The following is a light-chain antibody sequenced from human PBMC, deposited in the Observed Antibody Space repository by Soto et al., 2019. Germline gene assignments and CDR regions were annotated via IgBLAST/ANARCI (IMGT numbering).Light chain of an antibody. CDR1: QSVSSN. V-gene: IGKV3-20*01. CDR3: QQYSGSPRT. Sequence: EIVMTQSPATLSVSPGERATLSGRASQSVSSNLAWYQHKAGQAPRLLIYGASSRATGIPDRFSGSGSGTDFTLTINKLEPEDFAVYYCQQYSGSPRTFGQGTKV. J-gene: IGKJ1*01. CDR2: GAS.